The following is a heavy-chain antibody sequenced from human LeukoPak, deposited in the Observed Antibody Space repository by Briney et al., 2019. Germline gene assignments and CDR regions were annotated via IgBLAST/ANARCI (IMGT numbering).Heavy chain of an antibody. CDR1: GGSFSGYY. D-gene: IGHD3-10*01. J-gene: IGHJ5*02. CDR2: INHSGST. V-gene: IGHV4-34*01. CDR3: ARGGYYYGSGSYYLDP. Sequence: MSSETLSLTCAVYGGSFSGYYWSWIRQPPGKGLEWIGEINHSGSTNYNPSLKSRVTMSVDTSKNQFSLKLSSVTAADTAVYYCARGGYYYGSGSYYLDPWGQGTLVTVSS.